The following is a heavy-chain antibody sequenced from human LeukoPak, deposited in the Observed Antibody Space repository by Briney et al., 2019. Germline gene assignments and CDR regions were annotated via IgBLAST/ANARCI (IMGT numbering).Heavy chain of an antibody. J-gene: IGHJ4*02. CDR3: TTDYYDSSGFPY. Sequence: GGSLRLSCVGSGFTFSSFAMSWVRQAPGKGLEWVGRIKSKTDGGTTDYAAPVKGRFTISRDDSKNTLYLQMNSLKTEDTAVYYCTTDYYDSSGFPYWGQGTLVTVSS. V-gene: IGHV3-15*01. CDR1: GFTFSSFA. CDR2: IKSKTDGGTT. D-gene: IGHD3-22*01.